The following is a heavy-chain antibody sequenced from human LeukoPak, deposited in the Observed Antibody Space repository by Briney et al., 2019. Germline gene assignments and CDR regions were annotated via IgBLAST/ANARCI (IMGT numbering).Heavy chain of an antibody. CDR3: ARVGCSSTSCYYYYYYYYMDV. CDR1: GFTFSSYS. D-gene: IGHD2-2*01. CDR2: ISSSSSTI. V-gene: IGHV3-48*01. Sequence: PGGSLRLSCAASGFTFSSYSMNWVRQAPGKGLEWVSYISSSSSTIYYADSVKGRITISRDNAKNSLYLQMNSLRAEDTAVYYCARVGCSSTSCYYYYYYYYMDVWGKGTTVTVSS. J-gene: IGHJ6*03.